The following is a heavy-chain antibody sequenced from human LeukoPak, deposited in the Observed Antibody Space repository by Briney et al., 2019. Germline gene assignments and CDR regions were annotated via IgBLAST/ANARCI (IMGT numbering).Heavy chain of an antibody. D-gene: IGHD3-10*01. J-gene: IGHJ6*02. CDR3: ARVLGRNYGAGSYIGMDA. CDR2: IWYDGSNK. V-gene: IGHV3-33*01. Sequence: GGSLRLSCTASGFTFSIYGMHWVRQAPGKGLEWVAVIWYDGSNKYYADSVKGRFTISRDNSKNTLYLQMNSLGVEDTAVYYCARVLGRNYGAGSYIGMDAWGQGTTVIVSS. CDR1: GFTFSIYG.